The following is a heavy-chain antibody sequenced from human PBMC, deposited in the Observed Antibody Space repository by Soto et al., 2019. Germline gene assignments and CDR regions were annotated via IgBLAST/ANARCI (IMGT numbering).Heavy chain of an antibody. V-gene: IGHV5-10-1*01. Sequence: GESLEISCHGSGYTFFSFWIVWVRQVPGKGLEWGGRIDPGDSYATYSPTFQGHVTISADRTTRSAYLQWRSLRSSDTAIYFCARQYFSRADCYTDSWGQGSLVTVSS. D-gene: IGHD2-21*02. J-gene: IGHJ4*02. CDR3: ARQYFSRADCYTDS. CDR1: GYTFFSFW. CDR2: IDPGDSYA.